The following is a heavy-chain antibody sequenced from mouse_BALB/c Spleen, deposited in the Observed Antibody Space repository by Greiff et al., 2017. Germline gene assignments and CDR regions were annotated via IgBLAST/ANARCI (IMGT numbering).Heavy chain of an antibody. CDR1: GFNIKDYY. V-gene: IGHV14-4*02. Sequence: EVKLVESGAELVRSGASVKLSCTASGFNIKDYYMHWVKQRPEQGLEWIGWIDPENGDTEYAPKFQGKATMTADTSSNTAYLQLSSLTSEDTAVYYCPYGNYYFDYWGQGTTLTVSS. D-gene: IGHD2-1*01. CDR3: PYGNYYFDY. CDR2: IDPENGDT. J-gene: IGHJ2*01.